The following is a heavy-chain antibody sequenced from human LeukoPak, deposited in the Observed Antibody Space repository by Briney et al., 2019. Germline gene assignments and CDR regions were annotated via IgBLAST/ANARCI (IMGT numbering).Heavy chain of an antibody. CDR2: IYSGGST. CDR3: ARDRRAVATF. V-gene: IGHV3-66*01. D-gene: IGHD6-19*01. CDR1: GFTVSSSY. Sequence: GGSLRLSCAASGFTVSSSYMSWVRQAPGKGLEWVSVIYSGGSTYYADSVKGRFTISRDNAKNSLYLQMNSLRAEDTAVYYCARDRRAVATFWGQGTLVTVSS. J-gene: IGHJ4*02.